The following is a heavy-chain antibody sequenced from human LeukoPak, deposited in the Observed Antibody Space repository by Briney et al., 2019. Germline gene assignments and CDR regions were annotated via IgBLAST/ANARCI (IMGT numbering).Heavy chain of an antibody. V-gene: IGHV4-30-4*08. Sequence: PSQTLSLTCTVSGGSISSGDYYWSWIRQPPGKGLEWIGYIYYSGSTYYNPSLKSRVTISVDTSKNQFSLKLSSVTAADTAVYYCARDLRCSGGSCYSVSWFDPWGQGTLVTVSS. D-gene: IGHD2-15*01. CDR2: IYYSGST. CDR1: GGSISSGDYY. J-gene: IGHJ5*02. CDR3: ARDLRCSGGSCYSVSWFDP.